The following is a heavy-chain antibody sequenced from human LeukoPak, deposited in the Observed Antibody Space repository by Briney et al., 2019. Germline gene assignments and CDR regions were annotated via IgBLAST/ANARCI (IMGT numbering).Heavy chain of an antibody. Sequence: GGSLRLSCAASGFKFINYAVSWARQAPGKGLEWVSARGSAGGDYYADSVKGRFTTSRDNSATTFYLQMNNLRAEDTARYFCASRTWVGGGQYAFDVWGQGTMVTVSS. J-gene: IGHJ3*01. CDR2: RGSAGGD. V-gene: IGHV3-23*01. CDR1: GFKFINYA. D-gene: IGHD1-1*01. CDR3: ASRTWVGGGQYAFDV.